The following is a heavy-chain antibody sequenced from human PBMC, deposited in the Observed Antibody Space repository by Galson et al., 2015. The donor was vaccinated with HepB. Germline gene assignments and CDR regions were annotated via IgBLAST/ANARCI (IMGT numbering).Heavy chain of an antibody. CDR3: ARDGMPLAFDI. J-gene: IGHJ3*02. D-gene: IGHD1-26*01. CDR1: GFNLSTYN. V-gene: IGHV3-48*01. CDR2: ISSRRSTL. Sequence: SLRLSCAASGFNLSTYNMNWVRQAPGKGLEWVSYISSRRSTLYYADSVKGRFTISRDNAKNSLSLQMNILRAEDTAEYYCARDGMPLAFDIWGQGTMVTVSS.